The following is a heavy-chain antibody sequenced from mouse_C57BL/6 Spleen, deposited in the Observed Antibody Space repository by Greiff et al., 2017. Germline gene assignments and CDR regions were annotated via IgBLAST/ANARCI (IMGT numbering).Heavy chain of an antibody. CDR2: ISYDGSN. D-gene: IGHD2-5*01. J-gene: IGHJ3*01. Sequence: EVQLVESGPGLVKLSQSLSLTCSVTGYSITSGYYWNWIRQFPGNKLEWMGYISYDGSNNYNPSLKNRISNTRDTSQNQFFLKLNSVTTEDTATYYCAREGAYYSNYEDWFAYWGQVTLVTVSA. V-gene: IGHV3-6*01. CDR1: GYSITSGYY. CDR3: AREGAYYSNYEDWFAY.